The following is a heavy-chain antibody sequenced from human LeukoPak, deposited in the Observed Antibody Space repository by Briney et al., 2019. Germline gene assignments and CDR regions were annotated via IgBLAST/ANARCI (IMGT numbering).Heavy chain of an antibody. CDR1: GYTFTGYY. CDR3: ARGNVVVPAATYDNWFDP. V-gene: IGHV1-2*02. Sequence: ASVKVSCKASGYTFTGYYMHWVRQAPGQGLEWMGWINPNSGRTNYAQKFQGRVTMTRDTSISTDYMELSRLRSDDTAVYYCARGNVVVPAATYDNWFDPWGQGTLVTVSS. J-gene: IGHJ5*02. D-gene: IGHD2-2*01. CDR2: INPNSGRT.